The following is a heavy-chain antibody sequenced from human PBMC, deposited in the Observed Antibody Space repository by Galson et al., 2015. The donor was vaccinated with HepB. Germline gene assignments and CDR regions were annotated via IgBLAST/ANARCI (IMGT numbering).Heavy chain of an antibody. Sequence: SLRLSCAASGFTSSSYGMHWVRQAPGKGLEWVAVISYDGSNKYYADSVKGRFTISRDNSKNTLYLQMNSLRAEDTAVYYCAKDLRPYYDFWGDFDPWGQGTLVTVSS. CDR3: AKDLRPYYDFWGDFDP. J-gene: IGHJ5*02. CDR1: GFTSSSYG. D-gene: IGHD3-3*01. CDR2: ISYDGSNK. V-gene: IGHV3-30*18.